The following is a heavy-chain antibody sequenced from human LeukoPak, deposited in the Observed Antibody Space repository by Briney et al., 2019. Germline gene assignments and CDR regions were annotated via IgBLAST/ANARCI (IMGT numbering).Heavy chain of an antibody. CDR3: ARDRQGIVLMVYAYDY. Sequence: PGGSLRLSCAASGFTFSSYSMNWVRQAPGKGLEWVSSISSSSSYIYYADSVKGRFTISRDNAKNSLYLQMNSLRAEDTAVYYCARDRQGIVLMVYAYDYWGQGTLVTVSS. CDR1: GFTFSSYS. J-gene: IGHJ4*02. V-gene: IGHV3-21*01. D-gene: IGHD2-8*01. CDR2: ISSSSSYI.